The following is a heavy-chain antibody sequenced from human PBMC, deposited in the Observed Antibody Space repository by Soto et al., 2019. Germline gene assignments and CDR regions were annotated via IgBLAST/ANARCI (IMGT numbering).Heavy chain of an antibody. CDR1: GFTVSSNY. Sequence: PGGSLRLSCAASGFTVSSNYMSWVRQAPGKGLEWVSVIYSGGSTYYADSVKGRFTISRDNSKNTLYLQMNSLRAEDTAVYYCAKDRAIVVVPAAIGFDPWGQGXLVTVSS. D-gene: IGHD2-2*01. CDR3: AKDRAIVVVPAAIGFDP. J-gene: IGHJ5*02. CDR2: IYSGGST. V-gene: IGHV3-53*01.